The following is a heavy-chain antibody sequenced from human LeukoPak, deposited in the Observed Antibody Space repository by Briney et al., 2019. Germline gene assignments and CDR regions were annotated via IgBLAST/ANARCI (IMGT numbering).Heavy chain of an antibody. CDR2: IYTSGST. D-gene: IGHD6-13*01. Sequence: SETLSLTCTVSGGSISSGRYYWSWIRQPAGKGLEWIGRIYTSGSTNYNPSLKSRVTISVGTSKNQFSLKLSSVTAADTAVYYCARGVAAASFRFDPWGQGTLVTVSS. CDR1: GGSISSGRYY. CDR3: ARGVAAASFRFDP. J-gene: IGHJ5*02. V-gene: IGHV4-61*02.